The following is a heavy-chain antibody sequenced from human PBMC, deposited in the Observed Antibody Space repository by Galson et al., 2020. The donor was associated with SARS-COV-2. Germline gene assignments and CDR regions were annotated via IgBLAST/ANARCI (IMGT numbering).Heavy chain of an antibody. J-gene: IGHJ4*02. CDR1: GGTFSSYA. CDR3: ASSYHGSGSYPDY. D-gene: IGHD3-10*01. V-gene: IGHV1-69*04. Sequence: SVKVSCKASGGTFSSYAISWVRQAPGQGLEWMGRIIPILGIANYAQKFQGRVTITADKSTSTAYMELSSLRSEDTAVYYCASSYHGSGSYPDYWGQGTLVTVSS. CDR2: IIPILGIA.